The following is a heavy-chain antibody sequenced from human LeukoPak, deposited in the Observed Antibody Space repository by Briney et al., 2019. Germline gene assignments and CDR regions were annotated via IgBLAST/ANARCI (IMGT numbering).Heavy chain of an antibody. CDR1: GGSFSGYY. J-gene: IGHJ4*02. CDR2: IYYSGST. CDR3: ARHDYSKSLDY. Sequence: SETLSLTCAVYGGSFSGYYWSWIRQPPGKGLGWIGYIYYSGSTNYNPSLKSRVTISVDTSKSQFSLKLSSVTAADTAVYYCARHDYSKSLDYWGQGTLVTVSS. V-gene: IGHV4-59*08. D-gene: IGHD4-4*01.